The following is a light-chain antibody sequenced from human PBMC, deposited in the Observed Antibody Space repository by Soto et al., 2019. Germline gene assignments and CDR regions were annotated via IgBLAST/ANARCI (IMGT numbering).Light chain of an antibody. CDR2: DAS. V-gene: IGKV3-20*01. Sequence: EIVLTQSPGTLSFSPGERATLSCRASQSVTSNYLAWYQQRPGQAPRLLIYDASSRATGVPDRFSGSGSGTDFALTISRLEPEDFAVYYCHQYGGSPGTLGQGTKVEIQ. J-gene: IGKJ1*01. CDR3: HQYGGSPGT. CDR1: QSVTSNY.